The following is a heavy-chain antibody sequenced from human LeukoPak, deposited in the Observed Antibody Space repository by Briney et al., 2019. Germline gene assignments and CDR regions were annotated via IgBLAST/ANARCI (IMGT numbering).Heavy chain of an antibody. D-gene: IGHD6-13*01. J-gene: IGHJ4*02. V-gene: IGHV1-2*02. Sequence: ASVKVSCKSSGYTFTGYMYWVRQAPGQGLEWMGWINPNSGGTNYAQKFQGRVTMTRDTSISTAYMELSRLRSDDTAVYYCASEQQLAPHEYYFDYWGQGTLVTVSS. CDR2: INPNSGGT. CDR3: ASEQQLAPHEYYFDY. CDR1: GYTFTGY.